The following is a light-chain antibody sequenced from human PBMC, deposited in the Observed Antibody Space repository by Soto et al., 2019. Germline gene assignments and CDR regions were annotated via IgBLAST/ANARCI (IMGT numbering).Light chain of an antibody. CDR3: MQSTQDPWT. J-gene: IGKJ1*01. CDR2: KIS. CDR1: QSLVHSNGDTY. Sequence: DIVMTQTPLSSPVTLGQPASISCRSSQSLVHSNGDTYLSWLQQRAGQPPRLLIYKISNLSYWVPGRFSGSEAGTDFTLKISRVEAEDVGVYYCMQSTQDPWTFGQGTRVEIK. V-gene: IGKV2-24*01.